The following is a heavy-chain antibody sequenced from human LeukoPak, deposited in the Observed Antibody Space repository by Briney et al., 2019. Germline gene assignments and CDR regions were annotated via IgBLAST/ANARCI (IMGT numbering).Heavy chain of an antibody. D-gene: IGHD6-6*01. CDR3: AKDQSSSSSARTFDS. J-gene: IGHJ4*02. CDR1: GFTFSSYG. CDR2: IRYDGTNK. Sequence: GGSLRLSCAASGFTFSSYGMHWVRQAPGKGLEWVAFIRYDGTNKYYADSVKGRFTISKDNSENTLYLQMNSLSTDDTAMYYCAKDQSSSSSARTFDSWGQGTLVTVSS. V-gene: IGHV3-30*02.